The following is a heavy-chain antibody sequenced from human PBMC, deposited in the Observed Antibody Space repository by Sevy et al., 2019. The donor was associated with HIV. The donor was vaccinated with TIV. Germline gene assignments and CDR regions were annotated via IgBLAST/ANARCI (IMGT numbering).Heavy chain of an antibody. CDR2: IKFDGSEK. D-gene: IGHD3-10*01. Sequence: GGSLRLSCAASGFAFSNYWMNWVSQAPGKGLEWVANIKFDGSEKYYVDSVKGRFTISRDNAKNSLYLQMNSLRAEDTAVYFCAGSGTYLTDLDYWGQGTLVTVSS. CDR3: AGSGTYLTDLDY. V-gene: IGHV3-7*01. J-gene: IGHJ4*02. CDR1: GFAFSNYW.